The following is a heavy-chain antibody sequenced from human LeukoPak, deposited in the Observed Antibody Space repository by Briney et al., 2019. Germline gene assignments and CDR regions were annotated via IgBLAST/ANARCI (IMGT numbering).Heavy chain of an antibody. J-gene: IGHJ4*02. CDR1: GGSISSSSYY. D-gene: IGHD6-13*01. Sequence: PSETLSLTCTVSGGSISSSSYYWGWIRQPPGKGVEWTGSIYYSGSTYYNPSLKSRVTISVDTSKNQFSLKLSSVTAADTAVYYCAREPGIAAADHFDYWRQGTLVTVSS. CDR3: AREPGIAAADHFDY. CDR2: IYYSGST. V-gene: IGHV4-39*02.